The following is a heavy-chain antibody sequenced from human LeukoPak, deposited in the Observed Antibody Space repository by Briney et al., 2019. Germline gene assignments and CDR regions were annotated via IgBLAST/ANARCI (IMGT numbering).Heavy chain of an antibody. V-gene: IGHV4-39*01. D-gene: IGHD6-6*01. J-gene: IGHJ6*03. Sequence: KPSETLSLTCVVSGGSIITNDYWWGWIRQPPGKGLEWIGTIDHAGTTFYNVSLKSRVTISVDTPNNQFSLRLNSVGAADTAVYYCARVEWWYSSSREQKNYYYYYMDVWGKGTTVTVSS. CDR1: GGSIITNDYW. CDR3: ARVEWWYSSSREQKNYYYYYMDV. CDR2: IDHAGTT.